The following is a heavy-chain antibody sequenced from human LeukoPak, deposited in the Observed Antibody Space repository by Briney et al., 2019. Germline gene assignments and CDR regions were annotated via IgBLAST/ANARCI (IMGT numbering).Heavy chain of an antibody. J-gene: IGHJ4*02. CDR3: ARGHTYGSGSYLTAPD. Sequence: KPSETLSLTCSVSGGSISSLYWSWIRQPPGKGLEWIGEINHSGSTNYNPSLKSRVTISVDTSKNQFSLKLSSVTAADTAVYYCARGHTYGSGSYLTAPDWGQGTLVTVSS. D-gene: IGHD3-10*01. CDR1: GGSISSLY. V-gene: IGHV4-34*01. CDR2: INHSGST.